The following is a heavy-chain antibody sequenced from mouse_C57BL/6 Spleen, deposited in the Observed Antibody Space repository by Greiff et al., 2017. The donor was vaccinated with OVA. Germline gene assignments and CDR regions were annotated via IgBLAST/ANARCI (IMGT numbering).Heavy chain of an antibody. J-gene: IGHJ4*01. CDR1: GYAFSSSW. CDR2: IYPGDGDT. CDR3: ARWDYGSSHDY. Sequence: QVQLQQSGPELVKPGASVKISCKASGYAFSSSWMNWVKQRPGKGLEWIGRIYPGDGDTNYNGKFKGKATLTADKSSSTAYMQLSSLTSEDSAVYFCARWDYGSSHDYWGQGTSVTVSS. D-gene: IGHD1-1*01. V-gene: IGHV1-82*01.